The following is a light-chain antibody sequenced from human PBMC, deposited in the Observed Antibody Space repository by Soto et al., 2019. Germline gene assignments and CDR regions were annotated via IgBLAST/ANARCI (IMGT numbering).Light chain of an antibody. CDR1: SHDVGGYNL. Sequence: SVLTQPASVCGYPGQATIIYCYGSSHDVGGYNLVSWYQHHPHKAGKVIIYEGTKRPSGLATRFSGSRSGNTASLTISGLQAEDEADYSGCSYAGGRTYVFAAGAKVTVL. CDR2: EGT. CDR3: CSYAGGRTYV. V-gene: IGLV2-23*01. J-gene: IGLJ1*01.